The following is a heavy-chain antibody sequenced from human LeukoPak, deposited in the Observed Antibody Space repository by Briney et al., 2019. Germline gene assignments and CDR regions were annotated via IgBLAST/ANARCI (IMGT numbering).Heavy chain of an antibody. CDR1: GFTFSSYA. CDR2: ISGSGGST. V-gene: IGHV3-23*01. J-gene: IGHJ4*02. Sequence: GGSLRLSCAASGFTFSSYAMSWVRQAPGKGLEWVSTISGSGGSTYYADSVKGRFTISRDNSKNTLYLRMNSLRAEDTAVYYCAKELQRRDGYDSFDYWGQGTLVTVSS. CDR3: AKELQRRDGYDSFDY. D-gene: IGHD5-24*01.